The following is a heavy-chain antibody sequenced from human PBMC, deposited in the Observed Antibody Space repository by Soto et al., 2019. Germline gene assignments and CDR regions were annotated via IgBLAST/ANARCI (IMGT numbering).Heavy chain of an antibody. CDR1: GFTFSSYA. Sequence: GGSLRLSCAASGFTFSSYAMSWVRQAPGKGLEWVSAISGSGGSTYYADSVKGRFTISRDNSKNTLYLQMNSLRAEDTAVYYCAKGEEYSSSWSYYFDYWGQGTLVTVSS. V-gene: IGHV3-23*01. CDR2: ISGSGGST. J-gene: IGHJ4*02. CDR3: AKGEEYSSSWSYYFDY. D-gene: IGHD6-13*01.